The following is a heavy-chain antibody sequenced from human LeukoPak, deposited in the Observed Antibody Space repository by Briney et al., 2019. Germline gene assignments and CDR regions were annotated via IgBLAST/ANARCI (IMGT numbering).Heavy chain of an antibody. CDR1: GYSFTSYW. CDR2: IYPGDSDT. J-gene: IGHJ4*02. Sequence: GESLNISCKGSGYSFTSYWIAWVRQMPGKGLEWMGIIYPGDSDTRYSPSFQGQVTISADNSISTAYLQWSSLKASDTAMYYCARPSKIRYFDSLDYWGQGTLVTVSS. V-gene: IGHV5-51*01. D-gene: IGHD3-9*01. CDR3: ARPSKIRYFDSLDY.